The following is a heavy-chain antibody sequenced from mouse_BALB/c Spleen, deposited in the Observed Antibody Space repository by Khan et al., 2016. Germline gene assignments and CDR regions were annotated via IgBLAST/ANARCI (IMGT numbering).Heavy chain of an antibody. CDR3: ASDGPNYAMDY. CDR2: IIYSGST. Sequence: VQLKESGPGLMKPSQSLSLTCTVTGCSITSDYAWNWIRQFPGNKLEWMGYIIYSGSTTYTPSLKSRISITRDTSKNQFFLQLNSVTIEDTATYYCASDGPNYAMDYWGQGTSVTVSS. J-gene: IGHJ4*01. V-gene: IGHV3-2*02. CDR1: GCSITSDYA. D-gene: IGHD2-3*01.